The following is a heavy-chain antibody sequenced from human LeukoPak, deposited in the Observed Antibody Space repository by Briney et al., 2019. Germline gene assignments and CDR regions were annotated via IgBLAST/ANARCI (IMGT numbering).Heavy chain of an antibody. V-gene: IGHV1-2*02. CDR3: ARDICGGSDCAIDI. CDR2: INPNSGGT. J-gene: IGHJ3*02. Sequence: ASVRVSCKASGYTFTGYYIHWVRQAPGQGLEWMGWINPNSGGTNYAQKFQGRVTMTRDTSISTAYMELTRLRSDDTAVYYCARDICGGSDCAIDIWGQGTMVTVSS. D-gene: IGHD1-26*01. CDR1: GYTFTGYY.